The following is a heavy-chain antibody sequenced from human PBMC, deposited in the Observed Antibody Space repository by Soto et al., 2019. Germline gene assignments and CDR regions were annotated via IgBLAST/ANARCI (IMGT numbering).Heavy chain of an antibody. D-gene: IGHD2-21*01. J-gene: IGHJ4*02. Sequence: GASVKVSCKASGGTFSSYTISWVRQAPGQGLEWMGRIIPILGIANYAQKFQGRVTVTADKSTSTAYMEPSSLRSEDTAVYYCARSAPYCGGDCYCHYWGQGTLVTVSS. V-gene: IGHV1-69*02. CDR1: GGTFSSYT. CDR3: ARSAPYCGGDCYCHY. CDR2: IIPILGIA.